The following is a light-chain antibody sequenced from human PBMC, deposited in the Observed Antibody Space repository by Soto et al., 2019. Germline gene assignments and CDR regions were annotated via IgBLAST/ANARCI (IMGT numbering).Light chain of an antibody. CDR2: DTF. J-gene: IGKJ2*01. Sequence: EIVLTQSPATLSLSPGERATLSCRASQSVVIYLAWYQQKPGQAPRLLIYDTFNRATDIPARFSGSGSETDFTLTISSLEPEDFAVYYCQLRFTWPRMFTFGQGTKLEIK. CDR1: QSVVIY. CDR3: QLRFTWPRMFT. V-gene: IGKV3-11*01.